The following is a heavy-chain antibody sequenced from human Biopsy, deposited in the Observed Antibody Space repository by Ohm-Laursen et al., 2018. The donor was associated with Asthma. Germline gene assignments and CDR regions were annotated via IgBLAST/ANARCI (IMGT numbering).Heavy chain of an antibody. Sequence: SETLSLTCTVSPGSINDYYWNWIRQFPGKGLEWIGYVHSSGSTRFNPSLKSRVTVSVDTSDDQFSLKLSSVSAADTAIYYCARAASTWSQSGPHFFDHWGPGTLVTVSS. J-gene: IGHJ5*02. CDR2: VHSSGST. D-gene: IGHD6-13*01. V-gene: IGHV4-59*01. CDR1: PGSINDYY. CDR3: ARAASTWSQSGPHFFDH.